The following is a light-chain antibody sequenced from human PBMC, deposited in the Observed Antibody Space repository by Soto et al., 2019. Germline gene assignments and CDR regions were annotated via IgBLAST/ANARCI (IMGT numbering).Light chain of an antibody. CDR2: EGS. CDR3: CSSAGSGTLV. CDR1: SSDVGSYNL. V-gene: IGLV2-23*01. Sequence: QSALTQPASVSGSPGQSITISCTGTSSDVGSYNLVSWYQQHPGKAPKLMIYEGSKRPTGVSNRFSCSKSGYTAYLTISGLHSWDQDDCYCCSSAGSGTLVFSRGTEVT. J-gene: IGLJ3*02.